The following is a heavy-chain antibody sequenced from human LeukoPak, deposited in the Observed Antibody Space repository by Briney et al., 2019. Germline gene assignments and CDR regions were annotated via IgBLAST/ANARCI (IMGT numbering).Heavy chain of an antibody. D-gene: IGHD3-16*01. J-gene: IGHJ6*03. CDR2: IYYSGST. Sequence: SETLSLTCTVSGGSTSSTSSQYWGWIRQPPGKGLEWIGHIYYSGSTFYNPSLKARVTISVDTSRNQFSLKLTSVTAADTALYYCARLLRYYYYMDDWGKGTTVTVSS. CDR1: GGSTSSTSSQY. V-gene: IGHV4-39*01. CDR3: ARLLRYYYYMDD.